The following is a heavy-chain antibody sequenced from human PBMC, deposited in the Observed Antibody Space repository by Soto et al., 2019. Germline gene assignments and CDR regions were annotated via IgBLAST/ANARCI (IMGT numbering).Heavy chain of an antibody. CDR2: IYYSGST. Sequence: SETLSLTCTVSGGSISSYYWSWIRQPPGKGLEWIGYIYYSGSTNYNPSLKSRVTISVDTSKNQFSLNLSSVSAEDTAVYYCARTSLTIFGPSNDYYDMGVRGLGTSVTVSS. CDR1: GGSISSYY. J-gene: IGHJ6*02. D-gene: IGHD3-3*01. V-gene: IGHV4-59*08. CDR3: ARTSLTIFGPSNDYYDMGV.